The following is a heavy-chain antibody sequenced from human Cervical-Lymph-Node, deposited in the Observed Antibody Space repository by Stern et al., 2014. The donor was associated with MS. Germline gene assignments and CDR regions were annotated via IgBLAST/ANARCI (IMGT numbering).Heavy chain of an antibody. CDR1: GGSISSSGYY. Sequence: VQLVESGPGLVKPSQTLSLTCTVSGGSISSSGYYWSWIRQPADKGLEWIGRIHDSGSTHYNPSLKRRGTNTMDKAQNPTSLNLPSVAAADTAVYYCATTRWDLFTWNWFDPWGQGTLVTVSS. CDR2: IHDSGST. CDR3: ATTRWDLFTWNWFDP. D-gene: IGHD1-26*01. V-gene: IGHV4-61*02. J-gene: IGHJ5*02.